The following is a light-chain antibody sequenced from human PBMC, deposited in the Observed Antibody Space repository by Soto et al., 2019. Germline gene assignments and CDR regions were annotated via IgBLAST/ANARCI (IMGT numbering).Light chain of an antibody. CDR1: SSDVGGYNY. CDR2: DVN. CDR3: SSYTSSSTLAV. J-gene: IGLJ2*01. Sequence: QSALIQPASVSGSPGQSITISCTGTSSDVGGYNYVSWYQQDPGKAPKLMIYDVNNRPSGVSNRFSGSKSGNTASLTISGLQAEDEAYYYCSSYTSSSTLAVFGGGTKLTVL. V-gene: IGLV2-14*01.